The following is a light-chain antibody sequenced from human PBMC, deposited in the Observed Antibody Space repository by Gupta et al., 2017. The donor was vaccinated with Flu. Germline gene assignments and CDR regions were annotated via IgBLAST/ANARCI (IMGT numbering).Light chain of an antibody. CDR3: ATWDDSLNGLV. CDR1: SSNIGGNA. CDR2: SNN. Sequence: QSVLTQPPSASGTPGQRVSASCSGSSSNIGGNAVNWYQHLPGMAPKLLIYSNNQRPSGVPDRFSASKSGTSASLAISGLQSEDEADYYCATWDDSLNGLVFGGGTKLTVL. J-gene: IGLJ2*01. V-gene: IGLV1-44*01.